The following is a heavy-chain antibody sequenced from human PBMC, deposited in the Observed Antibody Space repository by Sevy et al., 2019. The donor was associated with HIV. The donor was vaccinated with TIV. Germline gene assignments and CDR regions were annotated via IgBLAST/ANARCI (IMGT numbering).Heavy chain of an antibody. Sequence: GSLRLSCTASGFTFSVYTMTWVRQAPGKGLEWVSTMCFGGGTIHYADSVMGRSTISRDNSKNTLYLQMNSLGVGDTAEYYCVREGCTQSHDNWGQGTLVTVSS. CDR2: MCFGGGTI. D-gene: IGHD2-8*01. V-gene: IGHV3-23*01. CDR1: GFTFSVYT. J-gene: IGHJ4*02. CDR3: VREGCTQSHDN.